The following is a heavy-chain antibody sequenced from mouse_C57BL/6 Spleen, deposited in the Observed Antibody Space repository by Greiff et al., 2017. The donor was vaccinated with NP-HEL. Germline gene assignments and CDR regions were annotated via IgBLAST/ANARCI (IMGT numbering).Heavy chain of an antibody. Sequence: EVHLVESGGGLVKPGGSLKLSCAASGFTFSDYGMHWVRQAPEKGLEWVAYISSGSSTIYYADTVKGRFTISRDNAKNTLFLQMTSLRSEDTAMYYCARRISFYDYDRGYAMDYWGQGTSVTVSS. CDR1: GFTFSDYG. CDR2: ISSGSSTI. J-gene: IGHJ4*01. V-gene: IGHV5-17*01. CDR3: ARRISFYDYDRGYAMDY. D-gene: IGHD2-4*01.